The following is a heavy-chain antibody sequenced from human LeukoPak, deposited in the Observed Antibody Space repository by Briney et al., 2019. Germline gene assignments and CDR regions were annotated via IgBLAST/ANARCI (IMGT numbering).Heavy chain of an antibody. Sequence: GGSLRLSCAASGFTFSTYGMHWVRQAPGKGLEWVASINHNGNVNYYVDSVKGRFTISRDNAKNSLYLQMSNLRAEDTAVYFCARGGGLDVWGQGATVTVSS. D-gene: IGHD3-16*01. V-gene: IGHV3-7*03. CDR3: ARGGGLDV. J-gene: IGHJ6*02. CDR2: INHNGNVN. CDR1: GFTFSTYG.